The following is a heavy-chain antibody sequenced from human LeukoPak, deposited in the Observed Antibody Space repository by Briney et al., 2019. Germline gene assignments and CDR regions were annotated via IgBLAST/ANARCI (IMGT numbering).Heavy chain of an antibody. CDR1: GFTFSSYS. CDR3: ARERGYNWNYGDAFDI. Sequence: GGSLRLSCAASGFTFSSYSMNWVRQAPGKGLEWVSSISSSSSYVYYADSVKGRFTISRDNAKNSLYLQMNSLRAEDTAVYYCARERGYNWNYGDAFDIWGQGTMVTVSS. CDR2: ISSSSSYV. D-gene: IGHD1-7*01. J-gene: IGHJ3*02. V-gene: IGHV3-21*01.